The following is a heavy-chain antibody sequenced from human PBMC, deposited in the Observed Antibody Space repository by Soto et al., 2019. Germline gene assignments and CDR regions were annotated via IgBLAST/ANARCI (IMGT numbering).Heavy chain of an antibody. CDR1: GAPITINY. J-gene: IGHJ4*01. Sequence: KPSETLSLTCTVSGAPITINYWSWIRQAPGKGLEWIGYIYYSGSTTYNPSLKSRVTMSADTSKDQFSLKLNSVTAADTAVYYCARDAGGPYDHWGPGFLVTVSS. V-gene: IGHV4-59*01. D-gene: IGHD2-15*01. CDR3: ARDAGGPYDH. CDR2: IYYSGST.